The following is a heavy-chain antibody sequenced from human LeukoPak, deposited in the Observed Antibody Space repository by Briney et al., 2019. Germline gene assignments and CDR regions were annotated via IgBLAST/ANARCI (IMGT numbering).Heavy chain of an antibody. D-gene: IGHD1-26*01. CDR2: ISSSSSYI. V-gene: IGHV3-21*01. Sequence: GGSLRLSCAASGFTFSSYSMNWVRQAPGKGLEWVSSISSSSSYIYYADSVKGRFTISRDNAKNSLYLQMNSLRAEDTAVYYCARDRELGGLYDYWGQGTLVTVSS. CDR1: GFTFSSYS. J-gene: IGHJ4*02. CDR3: ARDRELGGLYDY.